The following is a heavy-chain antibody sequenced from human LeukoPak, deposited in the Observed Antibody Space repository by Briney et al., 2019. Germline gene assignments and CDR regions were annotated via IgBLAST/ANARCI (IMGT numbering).Heavy chain of an antibody. D-gene: IGHD6-19*01. V-gene: IGHV3-48*03. Sequence: GGSLRLSCAASGFTFSSYEMNWVRQAPGKGLEWVSYISSSGSTIYYADSVKGRFTISRDNAKNSLYLQMNSLRAEDTAVYYCARAERIAVALDYWGQGTLVTVSS. CDR1: GFTFSSYE. CDR3: ARAERIAVALDY. CDR2: ISSSGSTI. J-gene: IGHJ4*02.